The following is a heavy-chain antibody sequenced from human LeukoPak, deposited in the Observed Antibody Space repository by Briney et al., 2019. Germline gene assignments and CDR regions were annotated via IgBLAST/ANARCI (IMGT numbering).Heavy chain of an antibody. CDR2: IKSKTDGGTT. J-gene: IGHJ4*02. D-gene: IGHD5-24*01. V-gene: IGHV3-15*01. CDR1: GFTFSNAW. Sequence: GGSLRPSCAASGFTFSNAWMSWVRQAPGKGLEWVGRIKSKTDGGTTDYAAPVKGRFTISRDDSKNTLYLQMNSLKTEDTAVYYCTLEMATMPFDYWGQGTLVTVSS. CDR3: TLEMATMPFDY.